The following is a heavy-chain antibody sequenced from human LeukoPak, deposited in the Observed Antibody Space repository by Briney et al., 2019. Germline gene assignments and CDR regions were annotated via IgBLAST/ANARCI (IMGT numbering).Heavy chain of an antibody. J-gene: IGHJ4*02. Sequence: PGGSLRLSCAASGFTFSSYWMTWVRQAPGKGLEWVANINKDGSVQHYVDSVKGRLTISRDNAKNSVYLQMNSLRAEDTAIYNCARIGYSSPSLDLWGRGTLVTVSS. CDR2: INKDGSVQ. CDR1: GFTFSSYW. V-gene: IGHV3-7*03. CDR3: ARIGYSSPSLDL. D-gene: IGHD6-6*01.